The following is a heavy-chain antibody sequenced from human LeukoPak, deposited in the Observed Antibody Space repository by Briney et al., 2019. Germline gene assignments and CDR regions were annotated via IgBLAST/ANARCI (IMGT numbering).Heavy chain of an antibody. Sequence: PGGSLRLSCAASGFTFSSYSMNWVRQAPGKGLEWVSSISSSSSYIYYADSVKGRFTISRDNTKNSLYLQMNSLRAEDTAVYYCARAYSSGWYGDYWGQGTLVTVSS. CDR3: ARAYSSGWYGDY. CDR1: GFTFSSYS. CDR2: ISSSSSYI. V-gene: IGHV3-21*01. J-gene: IGHJ4*02. D-gene: IGHD6-19*01.